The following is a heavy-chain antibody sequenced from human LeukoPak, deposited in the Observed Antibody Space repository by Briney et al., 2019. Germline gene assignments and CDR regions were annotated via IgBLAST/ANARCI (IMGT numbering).Heavy chain of an antibody. D-gene: IGHD6-19*01. CDR1: GFTFSSYD. CDR2: IGTAGDT. V-gene: IGHV3-13*01. J-gene: IGHJ4*02. CDR3: ARAGSGWYYFDY. Sequence: GGSLRLSCAASGFTFSSYDMHWVRQATGKGLEWVSAIGTAGDTYYPGSVKGRFTISSENAENSLYLQMNSLRAGGTAMYYCARAGSGWYYFDYWGQGTLVTVSS.